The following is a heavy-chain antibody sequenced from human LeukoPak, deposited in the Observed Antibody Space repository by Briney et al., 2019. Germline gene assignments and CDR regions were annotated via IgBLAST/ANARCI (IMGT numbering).Heavy chain of an antibody. J-gene: IGHJ3*02. V-gene: IGHV4-31*03. D-gene: IGHD3-16*02. CDR2: IYYSGST. Sequence: KASETLSLTCTVSGGSISSSSYYWGWIRQPPGKGLEWIGYIYYSGSTYYNPSLKSRVTISVDTSKNQFSLKLSSVTAADTAVYYCAREGWGEITFGGVIVPLDAFDIWGQGTMVTVSS. CDR1: GGSISSSSYY. CDR3: AREGWGEITFGGVIVPLDAFDI.